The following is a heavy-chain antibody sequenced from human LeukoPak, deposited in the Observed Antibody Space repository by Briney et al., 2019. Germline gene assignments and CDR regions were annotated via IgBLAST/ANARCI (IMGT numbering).Heavy chain of an antibody. J-gene: IGHJ4*02. CDR1: GGSISSYS. CDR3: ARLKATVSIHAYFDS. D-gene: IGHD4-17*01. CDR2: IDHGGST. V-gene: IGHV4-59*01. Sequence: SETLSLTCTVSGGSISSYSWSWIRQPPGKGLEWIGYIDHGGSTNYNPSLRSRVSISSDTSKIQFSLELTSVTAADTAVYYCARLKATVSIHAYFDSWGQGTLVTVSS.